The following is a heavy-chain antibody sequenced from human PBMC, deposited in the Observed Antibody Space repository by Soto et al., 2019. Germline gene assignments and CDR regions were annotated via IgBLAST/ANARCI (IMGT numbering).Heavy chain of an antibody. D-gene: IGHD2-8*01. CDR1: VFTCSSYD. Sequence: WWSLRLSCSASVFTCSSYDMHWFRQATGKGLEWVSAIGTAGDPYYPGSVKGRFTISRENAKNSLYLQMNSLRAGDTAVYYCARGGGYAIEDGMDVWGQGTTVTVSS. J-gene: IGHJ6*02. V-gene: IGHV3-13*05. CDR2: IGTAGDP. CDR3: ARGGGYAIEDGMDV.